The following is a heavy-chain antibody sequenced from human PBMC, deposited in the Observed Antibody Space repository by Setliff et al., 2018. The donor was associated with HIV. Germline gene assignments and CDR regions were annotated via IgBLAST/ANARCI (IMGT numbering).Heavy chain of an antibody. CDR2: INEDGNEK. CDR1: GFSFSGFW. CDR3: AALSSRTNAVYGIISTRFDP. Sequence: GGSLRLSCAASGFSFSGFWMSWARQAPGEGLAWVANINEDGNEKYYEGSVKGRFTISRDNARNSLFLQMNSLRADDTAVYYCAALSSRTNAVYGIISTRFDPWGQGTLVTVS. J-gene: IGHJ5*02. D-gene: IGHD2-8*01. V-gene: IGHV3-7*03.